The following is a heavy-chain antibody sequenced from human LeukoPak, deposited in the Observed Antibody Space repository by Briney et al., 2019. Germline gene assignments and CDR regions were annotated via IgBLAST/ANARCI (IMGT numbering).Heavy chain of an antibody. J-gene: IGHJ4*02. CDR1: GFTFRSND. Sequence: GGSLRLSCVASGFTFRSNDMNWVRQAPGKGLEWVSSISSSSSYIYYADSVKGRFTISRDNAKNSLYLQMNSLRAEDTAVYYCARDSYYGSGSYSFDYWGQGTLVTVSS. D-gene: IGHD3-10*01. CDR3: ARDSYYGSGSYSFDY. V-gene: IGHV3-21*01. CDR2: ISSSSSYI.